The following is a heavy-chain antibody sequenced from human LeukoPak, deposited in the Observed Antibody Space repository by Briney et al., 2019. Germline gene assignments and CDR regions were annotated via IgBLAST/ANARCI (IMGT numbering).Heavy chain of an antibody. CDR2: IYSGGST. V-gene: IGHV3-53*01. J-gene: IGHJ1*01. Sequence: PGGSLRLSCAASGFNFDDYGMGWVRQAPGKGLEWVSVIYSGGSTYYADSVKGRFTISRDNSKNTLYLQMNSLRAEDTAVYYCAIVPAAITYFQHWGQGTLVTVSS. CDR1: GFNFDDYG. CDR3: AIVPAAITYFQH. D-gene: IGHD2-2*01.